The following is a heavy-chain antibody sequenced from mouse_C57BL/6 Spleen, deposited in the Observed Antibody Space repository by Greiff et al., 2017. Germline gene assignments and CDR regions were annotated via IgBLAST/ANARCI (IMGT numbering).Heavy chain of an antibody. CDR1: GYTFTSYG. CDR3: ARDYSGGDY. CDR2: IYPRSGNT. J-gene: IGHJ2*01. D-gene: IGHD1-1*01. V-gene: IGHV1-81*01. Sequence: VQLQQSGAELARPGASVKLSCKASGYTFTSYGISWVKQRTGQGLEWIGGIYPRSGNTYYNEKFKGKATLTADKSSSTAYMELRSLTSEDSAVYYCARDYSGGDYWGTGTTLTVSS.